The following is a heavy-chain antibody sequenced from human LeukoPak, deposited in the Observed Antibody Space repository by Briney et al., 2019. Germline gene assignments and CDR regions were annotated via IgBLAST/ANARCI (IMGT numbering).Heavy chain of an antibody. D-gene: IGHD2-2*01. CDR3: ARDIGVVAAGLSFDY. V-gene: IGHV1-69*04. Sequence: SVKVSCKASGGTFSSYAISWVRQAPGQGLEWMGRIIPILGIANYAQKFQGRVTITADKSTSTAYMELSSLRSEDTAMYYCARDIGVVAAGLSFDYWGQGTLVTVSS. CDR1: GGTFSSYA. CDR2: IIPILGIA. J-gene: IGHJ4*02.